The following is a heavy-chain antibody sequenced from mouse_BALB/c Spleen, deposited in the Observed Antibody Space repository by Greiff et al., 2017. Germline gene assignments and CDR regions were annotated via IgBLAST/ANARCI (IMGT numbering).Heavy chain of an antibody. CDR3: ARTPYYYGRAMDY. V-gene: IGHV1-69*01. D-gene: IGHD1-1*01. CDR2: IDTSDSYT. CDR1: GYTFTDYW. J-gene: IGHJ4*01. Sequence: QVQLQQPGAELVMPGASVKMSCKAFGYTFTDYWMHWVKQRPGQGLEWIGAIDTSDSYTSYNQKFKGKATLTVDESSSTAYMQLSSLTSEDSAVYYCARTPYYYGRAMDYWGQGTSVTVSS.